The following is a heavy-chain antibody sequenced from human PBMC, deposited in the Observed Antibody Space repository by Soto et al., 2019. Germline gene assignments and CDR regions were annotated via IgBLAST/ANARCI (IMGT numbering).Heavy chain of an antibody. Sequence: QVQLVQTGAEVKKPGSSVKVSCKASGGTFSSYAISWVRQAPGQGLEWMGGIIPIFGTANYAQKFQGRVTITADEATSTAYMELSSLRSEDTAVYYCAREGGSGSYRYYGMDVWGQGTTVTVSS. CDR3: AREGGSGSYRYYGMDV. CDR1: GGTFSSYA. J-gene: IGHJ6*02. V-gene: IGHV1-69*12. CDR2: IIPIFGTA. D-gene: IGHD3-10*01.